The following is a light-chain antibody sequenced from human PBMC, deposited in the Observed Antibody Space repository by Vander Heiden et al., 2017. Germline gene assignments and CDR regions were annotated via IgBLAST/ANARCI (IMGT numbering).Light chain of an antibody. CDR1: QSISSY. J-gene: IGKJ5*01. CDR3: QQSDSTLIT. Sequence: DIQMTQSPSSLSASVGDRVTITCRASQSISSYLNWYQQKPGKAPKLLIYAASSLQSGVPSRFSGSGSGTDFTLTIIMLQPEDFATYYCQQSDSTLITFGQGTRLEIK. V-gene: IGKV1-39*01. CDR2: AAS.